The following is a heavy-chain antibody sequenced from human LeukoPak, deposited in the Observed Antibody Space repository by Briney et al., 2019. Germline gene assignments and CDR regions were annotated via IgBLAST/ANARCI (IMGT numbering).Heavy chain of an antibody. CDR3: ARAGGYSSSWYGSPVDY. Sequence: SETLSLTCTVSGGSISSGDYYWSWIRQPPGKGLEWIGYIYYSGSTYYNPSLKSRVTISVDTSKNQFSLKLSSVTAADTAVYYCARAGGYSSSWYGSPVDYWGQGTLVTVSS. J-gene: IGHJ4*02. V-gene: IGHV4-30-4*08. D-gene: IGHD6-13*01. CDR1: GGSISSGDYY. CDR2: IYYSGST.